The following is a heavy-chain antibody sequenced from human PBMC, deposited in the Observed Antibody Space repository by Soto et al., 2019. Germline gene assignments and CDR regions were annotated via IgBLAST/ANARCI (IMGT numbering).Heavy chain of an antibody. CDR3: ARARITMVRGVISAPNYYYYGMDV. D-gene: IGHD3-10*01. CDR2: IYYSGST. Sequence: SETLSLTCTVSGGSISSGGYYWSWIRQHPGKGLEWIGYIYYSGSTYYNPSLKSRVTISVDTSKNQFSLKLSSVTAADTAVYYCARARITMVRGVISAPNYYYYGMDVWGKGTTVTVSS. V-gene: IGHV4-31*03. CDR1: GGSISSGGYY. J-gene: IGHJ6*04.